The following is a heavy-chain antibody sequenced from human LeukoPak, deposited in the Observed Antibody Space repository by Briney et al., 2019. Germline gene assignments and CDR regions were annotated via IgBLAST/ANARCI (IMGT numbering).Heavy chain of an antibody. D-gene: IGHD3-22*01. CDR2: IYYSGST. CDR3: ARYYYDSSGYYYEDY. V-gene: IGHV4-39*07. J-gene: IGHJ4*02. Sequence: SETLSLTCTVSGGSISSSSYYWGWIRQPPGKGLEWIGSIYYSGSTYYNPSLKSRVTISVDTSKNQFSLKLSSVTAADTAVYYCARYYYDSSGYYYEDYWGQGTLVTVSS. CDR1: GGSISSSSYY.